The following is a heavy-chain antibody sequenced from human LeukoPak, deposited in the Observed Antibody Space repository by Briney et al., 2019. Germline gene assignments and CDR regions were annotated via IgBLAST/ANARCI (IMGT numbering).Heavy chain of an antibody. CDR2: IYRGGNT. Sequence: GGSLRLSCAASGLTVTNTYMTWVRQAPGKALECVSSIYRGGNTYYTDSVKGRFTISRDTSKNTMYLQMDSLRAEDTAMYYCAKGGDSFSFDYWGQGTLVTVSS. J-gene: IGHJ4*02. V-gene: IGHV3-53*01. CDR3: AKGGDSFSFDY. D-gene: IGHD3-16*02. CDR1: GLTVTNTY.